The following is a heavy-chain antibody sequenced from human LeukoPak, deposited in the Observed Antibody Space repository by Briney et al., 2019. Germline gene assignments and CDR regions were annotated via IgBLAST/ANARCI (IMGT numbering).Heavy chain of an antibody. D-gene: IGHD2-15*01. Sequence: ASVKVSCKASVYTFTSYGISWVRQAPGQGLEWMGWISAYNGNTNHAQKLQGRVTMTTDTSTSTAYMELRSLRSDDTAVYYCARILDPVGYYYYYYMDVWGKGTTVTVSS. CDR1: VYTFTSYG. J-gene: IGHJ6*03. V-gene: IGHV1-18*01. CDR2: ISAYNGNT. CDR3: ARILDPVGYYYYYYMDV.